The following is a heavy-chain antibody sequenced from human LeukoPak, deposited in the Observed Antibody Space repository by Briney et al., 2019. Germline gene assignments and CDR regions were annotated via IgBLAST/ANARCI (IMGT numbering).Heavy chain of an antibody. J-gene: IGHJ4*02. V-gene: IGHV1-69*06. D-gene: IGHD6-13*01. Sequence: SVKVSCKASGGTFSSYAISWVRQAPGQGLEWMGGIIPIFGTANYAQKFQGRDTITADKSTSTAYMELSSLRSEDTAVYYCARSVAAAGIGVDYWGQGTLVTVSS. CDR2: IIPIFGTA. CDR1: GGTFSSYA. CDR3: ARSVAAAGIGVDY.